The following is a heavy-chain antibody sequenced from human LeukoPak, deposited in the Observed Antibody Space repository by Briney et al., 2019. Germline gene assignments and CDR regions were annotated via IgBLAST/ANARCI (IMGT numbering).Heavy chain of an antibody. J-gene: IGHJ3*02. CDR1: GGSISSSSHY. CDR3: AKKGDTGNYDI. Sequence: ETLSLTCAVSGGSISSSSHYWGWIRQPPGKGLEWIGSINCSGSTYYNPSLKSRVTISVDTSKNQFSLKLSSVTAADTAVYYCAKKGDTGNYDIWGQGAMVTVSS. D-gene: IGHD1-26*01. V-gene: IGHV4-39*01. CDR2: INCSGST.